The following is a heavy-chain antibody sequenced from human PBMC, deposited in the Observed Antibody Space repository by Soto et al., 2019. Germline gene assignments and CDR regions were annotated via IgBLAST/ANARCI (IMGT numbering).Heavy chain of an antibody. J-gene: IGHJ6*03. Sequence: PSETLSLTCTVSGGSISSYYWSWIRQPPGKGLEWIGYIYYSGSTNYNPSLKSRVTISVDTSKNQFSLKLSSVTAADTAVYYCAGVSPVSYYYYYYYMDVWGKGTKVTVSS. CDR3: AGVSPVSYYYYYYYMDV. V-gene: IGHV4-59*01. CDR1: GGSISSYY. CDR2: IYYSGST. D-gene: IGHD3-16*02.